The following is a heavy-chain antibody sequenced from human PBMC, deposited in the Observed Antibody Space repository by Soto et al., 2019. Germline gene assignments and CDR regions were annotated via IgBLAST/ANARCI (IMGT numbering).Heavy chain of an antibody. J-gene: IGHJ6*03. V-gene: IGHV1-2*04. CDR1: GYTFTDYF. Sequence: ASVKVSCKASGYTFTDYFLHWVRQAPGQGLEWMGWINSNSGGTNYAQGFQGWVTMTRDTSVSTAYMELSRLRSDDTAVYYCARSSNYHYMDVWGKGTTVTVSS. CDR3: ARSSNYHYMDV. CDR2: INSNSGGT.